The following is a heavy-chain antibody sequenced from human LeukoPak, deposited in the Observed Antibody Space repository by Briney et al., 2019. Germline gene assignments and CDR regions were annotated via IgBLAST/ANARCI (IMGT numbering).Heavy chain of an antibody. CDR2: ISGSGGST. J-gene: IGHJ4*02. CDR3: ARAGGTYDY. CDR1: GFTFSSNA. V-gene: IGHV3-23*01. D-gene: IGHD3-16*01. Sequence: GGSLRLSCGASGFTFSSNAMSWVRQAPGKGLEWVSTISGSGGSTYYADSVKGRFTISRDNSKNTLYLQMNSLRAEDTAVYYCARAGGTYDYWGQGTLVTVSS.